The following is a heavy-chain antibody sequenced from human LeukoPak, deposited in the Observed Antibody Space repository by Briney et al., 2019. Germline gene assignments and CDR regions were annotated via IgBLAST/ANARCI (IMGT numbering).Heavy chain of an antibody. CDR2: INTDGSST. CDR3: ARTDLAERADFDY. J-gene: IGHJ4*02. D-gene: IGHD1-1*01. CDR1: GFTFSSYW. V-gene: IGHV3-74*01. Sequence: PGGSLRLSCAASGFTFSSYWMHWVRQAPGKGLVWVSRINTDGSSTSYADSVKGRFTISRDNARNTLYLQMNSLRAEDTAVYYCARTDLAERADFDYWGQGTLVTVSS.